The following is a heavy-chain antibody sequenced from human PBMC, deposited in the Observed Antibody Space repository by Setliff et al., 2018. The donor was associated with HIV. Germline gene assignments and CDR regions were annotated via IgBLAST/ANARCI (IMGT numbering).Heavy chain of an antibody. CDR1: GYTFTDYF. CDR2: INPKSGAT. CDR3: ARAYSANYRGGGHFDY. D-gene: IGHD1-7*01. V-gene: IGHV1-2*02. Sequence: ASVKVSCKTSGYTFTDYFIHWVRQAPGQGLEWMGWINPKSGATNLAQKFQVRVTMTRDTSINTAYMEVKRLRSDDTAIYYCARAYSANYRGGGHFDYWGQGTLVTVSS. J-gene: IGHJ4*02.